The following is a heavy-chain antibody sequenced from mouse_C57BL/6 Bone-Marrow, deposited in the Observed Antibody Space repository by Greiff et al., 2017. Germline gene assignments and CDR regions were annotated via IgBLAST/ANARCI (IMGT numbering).Heavy chain of an antibody. J-gene: IGHJ3*01. CDR3: ASGFLGQAY. V-gene: IGHV1-64*01. CDR1: GYTFTSYW. CDR2: IHPNSGIT. D-gene: IGHD3-3*01. Sequence: QVQLQQLWAELVKPGASVKLSFKASGYTFTSYWMHWVKQRPGQGLEWIGMIHPNSGITNHNEKFKSKATLTVDKSSSTAYKQLSSLTTEESAVYNCASGFLGQAYWGQGTLVTVSA.